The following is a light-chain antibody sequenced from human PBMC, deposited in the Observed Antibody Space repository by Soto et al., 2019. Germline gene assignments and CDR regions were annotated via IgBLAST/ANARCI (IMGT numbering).Light chain of an antibody. CDR2: GAS. J-gene: IGKJ1*01. Sequence: EIVVTQSPATLSVSPGERATLSCRASQSVGSNLAWYQQRPGQAPRLLIYGASTRATGIPARFSGSGSGTGFPLTISSLQSEDFAVYYCQEYNNWPPWTFGQGTKVEI. CDR3: QEYNNWPPWT. CDR1: QSVGSN. V-gene: IGKV3-15*01.